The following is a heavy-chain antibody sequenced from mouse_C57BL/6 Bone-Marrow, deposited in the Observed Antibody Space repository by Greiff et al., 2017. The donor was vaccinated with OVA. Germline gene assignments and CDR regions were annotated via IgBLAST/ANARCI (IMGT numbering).Heavy chain of an antibody. CDR1: GYTFTSYG. Sequence: VQLQESGAELARPGASVKLSCKASGYTFTSYGLSWVKQRTGQGLEWIGEIYPRSGTTYYNEKFKGKATLTADKSSSTAYMELRILSSDDSAFYFCSRHMRCWPWFAYWGQGTLVTVSA. CDR2: IYPRSGTT. CDR3: SRHMRCWPWFAY. D-gene: IGHD2-3*01. J-gene: IGHJ3*01. V-gene: IGHV1-81*01.